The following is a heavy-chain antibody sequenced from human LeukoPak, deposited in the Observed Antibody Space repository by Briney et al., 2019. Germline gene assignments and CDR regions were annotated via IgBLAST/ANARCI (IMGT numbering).Heavy chain of an antibody. J-gene: IGHJ5*02. V-gene: IGHV3-11*04. CDR1: GFTFSDYY. Sequence: GGSLRLSCAASGFTFSDYYMSWIRQAPWKGLEWVSYISSSGSTIYYADSVKGRFTISRDNAKNSLYLQMNSLRAEDTAVHYCARDYDSWNWFDPWGQGTLVTVSS. CDR3: ARDYDSWNWFDP. CDR2: ISSSGSTI. D-gene: IGHD3-3*01.